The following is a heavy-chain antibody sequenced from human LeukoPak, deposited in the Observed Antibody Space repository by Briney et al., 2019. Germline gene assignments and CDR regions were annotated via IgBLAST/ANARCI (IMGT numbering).Heavy chain of an antibody. CDR3: ARKDYGDYSFDY. V-gene: IGHV4-61*08. CDR2: IYYSGST. Sequence: SETLSPTCTVSGGSVSSGGYYWSWIRQPPGKGLEWIGYIYYSGSTNYNPSLKSRVTISVDTSKNQFSLKLTSVTAADTAVYYCARKDYGDYSFDYWGQGTLATVSS. J-gene: IGHJ4*02. D-gene: IGHD4-17*01. CDR1: GGSVSSGGYY.